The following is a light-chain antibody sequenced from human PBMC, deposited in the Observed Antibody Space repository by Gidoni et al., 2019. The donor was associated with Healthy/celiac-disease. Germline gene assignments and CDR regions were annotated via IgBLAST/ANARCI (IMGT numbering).Light chain of an antibody. J-gene: IGKJ4*01. CDR3: QQRNSYPLT. V-gene: IGKV1-9*01. CDR1: QGISSY. CDR2: AAS. Sequence: IPVPHSPASLSASVGDRVTITCRASQGISSYLAWYQQKPGKAPKLLIDAASTLQSGVPSRFSGSGPGTDFTLTISSLQPEDFATYYCQQRNSYPLTFGGGTKVEIK.